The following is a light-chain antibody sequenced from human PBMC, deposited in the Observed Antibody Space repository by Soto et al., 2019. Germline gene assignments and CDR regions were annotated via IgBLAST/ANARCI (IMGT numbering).Light chain of an antibody. CDR3: QQYYTTPTWT. CDR2: WAS. V-gene: IGKV4-1*01. J-gene: IGKJ1*01. Sequence: DIVMTRSPDSLTLSLGERATINCKSSQSVFSRFRNKNYLGWFQQKPGQTPRLLIYWASTRESGVSDRFSGSGSGTDFTLTIDSLQAEDVAVYYCQQYYTTPTWTFGQGTKVDIK. CDR1: QSVFSRFRNKNY.